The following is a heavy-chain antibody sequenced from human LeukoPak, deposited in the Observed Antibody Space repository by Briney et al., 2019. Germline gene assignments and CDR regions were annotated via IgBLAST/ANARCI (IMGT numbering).Heavy chain of an antibody. V-gene: IGHV3-23*01. CDR2: LSGSGITT. D-gene: IGHD6-19*01. J-gene: IGHJ4*01. Sequence: GGSLRLSCAASGFTFSNSSMSRVRQAPGKGLEWVSPLSGSGITTYYADSVKGRFTISRDNSKNTLYLQMNSLRAEDTAVYYCAKGIYSSGWSYFDYWGHGTLVTVSS. CDR3: AKGIYSSGWSYFDY. CDR1: GFTFSNSS.